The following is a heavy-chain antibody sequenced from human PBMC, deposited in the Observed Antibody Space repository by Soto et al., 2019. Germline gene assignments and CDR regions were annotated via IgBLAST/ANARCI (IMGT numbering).Heavy chain of an antibody. CDR2: ISGSGGST. D-gene: IGHD5-12*01. CDR1: GFTFSSYA. Sequence: EVQLLESGGGLVQPGGSLRLSCAASGFTFSSYAMSWVRQAPGKGLEWVSAISGSGGSTYYADSVKGRFTISRDNSKNTMYLQMNSLRAEDTAVYYCAKDMMATISKWDYWGQGTLVTVSS. CDR3: AKDMMATISKWDY. V-gene: IGHV3-23*01. J-gene: IGHJ4*02.